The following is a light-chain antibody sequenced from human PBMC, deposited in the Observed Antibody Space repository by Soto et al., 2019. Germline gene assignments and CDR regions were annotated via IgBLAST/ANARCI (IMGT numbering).Light chain of an antibody. CDR3: QTWGCDFSVV. V-gene: IGLV4-69*01. CDR2: VNSDGSH. CDR1: SGHSSYA. J-gene: IGLJ2*01. Sequence: QPVLTQSPSASASLGASVKLTCTLSSGHSSYAIAWHQQQPEKGPRYLMKVNSDGSHNKGDGIPDRFSGFSSGAERYLTISSLQSEDEADYYCQTWGCDFSVVFGGGTKLTVL.